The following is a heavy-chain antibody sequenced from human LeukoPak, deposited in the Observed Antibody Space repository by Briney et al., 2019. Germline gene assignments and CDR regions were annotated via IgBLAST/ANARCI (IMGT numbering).Heavy chain of an antibody. CDR2: ISVSGGDT. D-gene: IGHD2-21*01. J-gene: IGHJ5*02. Sequence: GGSLRLSCAASGFTFSSYALNWVRQAPGKGLEWVSSISVSGGDTYYADSVKGRFTISRDNSKNTLYLQMNSLRAEDTAVYYCAKSGIPTYVFNWFDPWGQGTLVTVSS. V-gene: IGHV3-23*01. CDR3: AKSGIPTYVFNWFDP. CDR1: GFTFSSYA.